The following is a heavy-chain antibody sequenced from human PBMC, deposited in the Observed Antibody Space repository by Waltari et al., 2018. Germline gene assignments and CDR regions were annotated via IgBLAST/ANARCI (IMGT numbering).Heavy chain of an antibody. D-gene: IGHD4-17*01. Sequence: QLQLQESGPGLVNPSETLSLNCTSSGGSISSSYNRAWVRQAPGQGLAWVGTIYYSGATSNNPSLDSRLSMSIDTSKNLFSLKLSSVTATDTAVYFCVRPGSTVTPRAFDIWGQGIKVTVSS. CDR1: GGSISSSYN. J-gene: IGHJ3*02. V-gene: IGHV4-39*01. CDR3: VRPGSTVTPRAFDI. CDR2: IYYSGAT.